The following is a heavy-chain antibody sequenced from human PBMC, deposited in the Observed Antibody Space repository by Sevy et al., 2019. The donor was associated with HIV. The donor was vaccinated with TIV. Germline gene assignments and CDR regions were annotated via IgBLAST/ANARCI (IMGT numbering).Heavy chain of an antibody. J-gene: IGHJ6*02. CDR1: GFIFSSYD. CDR2: IGTAGDT. V-gene: IGHV3-13*01. CDR3: AREVPGSLYGMDV. Sequence: GGSLRLSCAASGFIFSSYDIHWVRQPTGKGLEWVSGIGTAGDTYYPGSVKGRFTISRENVKNSVYLQMNSLGAGDTAVYYCAREVPGSLYGMDVWGQGTTVTVSS. D-gene: IGHD3-10*01.